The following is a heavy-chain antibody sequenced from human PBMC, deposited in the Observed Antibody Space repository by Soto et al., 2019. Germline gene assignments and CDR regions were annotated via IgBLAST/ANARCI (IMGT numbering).Heavy chain of an antibody. CDR2: ISGSGGST. CDR1: EFTFSSYA. CDR3: AKDHFVTMIVLVTPPH. V-gene: IGHV3-23*01. D-gene: IGHD3-22*01. Sequence: PGGALLLSCASSEFTFSSYAMSLVRQAPGKGLELVSAISGSGGSTYYADSAKGRFTISRDNSKNTLYLQMNSLRAEDTAVYYCAKDHFVTMIVLVTPPHWGQGTMVTVSS. J-gene: IGHJ4*02.